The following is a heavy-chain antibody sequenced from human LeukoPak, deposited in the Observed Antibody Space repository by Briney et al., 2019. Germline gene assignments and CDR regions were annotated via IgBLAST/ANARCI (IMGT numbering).Heavy chain of an antibody. Sequence: SGGSLRLSCSVSGFTFGSYWMTWVRQAPGKGLEWVANIQQDGSGKYYLDAVKGRFIISRDNTKNSLYLQMNSLGAEDTAVYYCARATPDAFDIWGQGTRVTVS. CDR2: IQQDGSGK. V-gene: IGHV3-7*01. CDR1: GFTFGSYW. CDR3: ARATPDAFDI. J-gene: IGHJ3*02.